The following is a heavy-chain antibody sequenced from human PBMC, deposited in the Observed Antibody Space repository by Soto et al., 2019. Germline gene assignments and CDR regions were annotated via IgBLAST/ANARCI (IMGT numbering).Heavy chain of an antibody. V-gene: IGHV1-2*02. CDR1: GYTFTGYY. CDR2: INPNSGGT. Sequence: GASVKVSCKASGYTFTGYYMHWVRQVPGQGLEWMGWINPNSGGTNYAQKFQGRVTMTRDTSISTAYMELSRLRSDDTAVYYCARTSGRYYDSSGYLGYWGQGTLVTVSS. D-gene: IGHD3-22*01. CDR3: ARTSGRYYDSSGYLGY. J-gene: IGHJ4*02.